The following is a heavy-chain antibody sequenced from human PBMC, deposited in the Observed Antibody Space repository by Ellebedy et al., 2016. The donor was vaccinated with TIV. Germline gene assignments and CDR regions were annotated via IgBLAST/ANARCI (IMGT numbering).Heavy chain of an antibody. D-gene: IGHD2-2*03. CDR3: ARLDIVVVPAADDWFDP. V-gene: IGHV1-69*04. CDR1: GYTFTSYG. CDR2: IIPILGIA. Sequence: AASVKVSCKASGYTFTSYGISWVRQAPGQGLEWMGRIIPILGIANYAQKFQGRVTITADKSTSTAYMELSSLRSEDTAVYYCARLDIVVVPAADDWFDPWGQGTLVTVSS. J-gene: IGHJ5*02.